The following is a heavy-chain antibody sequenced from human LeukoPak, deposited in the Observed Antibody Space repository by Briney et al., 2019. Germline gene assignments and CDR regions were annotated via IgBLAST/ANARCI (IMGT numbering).Heavy chain of an antibody. Sequence: AASVTVSFTASGYTFTSYDINWVRQATGQGLEWMGWMNPNSGNTGYAQKFQGRVTMTRNTSISTAYMELSSLRSEDTAVYYCARGVVLAAAGRNWFDPWGQGTLVTVSS. J-gene: IGHJ5*02. V-gene: IGHV1-8*01. D-gene: IGHD6-13*01. CDR3: ARGVVLAAAGRNWFDP. CDR2: MNPNSGNT. CDR1: GYTFTSYD.